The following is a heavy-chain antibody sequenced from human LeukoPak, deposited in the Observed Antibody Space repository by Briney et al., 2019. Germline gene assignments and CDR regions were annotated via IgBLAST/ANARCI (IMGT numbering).Heavy chain of an antibody. CDR1: GFTLSSYW. Sequence: PGGSLRLSCAASGFTLSSYWMHWVRQAPGKGLEWVSGISGSGENTYYADSVMGRFTISRDNSKNTLYLQMNSLRAEDTAVYYCAKWRLGGGDCLYHWGQGTLVTVSS. D-gene: IGHD2-21*02. CDR2: ISGSGENT. CDR3: AKWRLGGGDCLYH. J-gene: IGHJ5*02. V-gene: IGHV3-23*01.